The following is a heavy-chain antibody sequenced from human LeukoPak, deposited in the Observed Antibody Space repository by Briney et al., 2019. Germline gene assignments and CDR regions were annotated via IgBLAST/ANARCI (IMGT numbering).Heavy chain of an antibody. Sequence: SETLSLTCTVSGGSISSYYWSWIRQPPGKGLEWIGCIYYSGSTNYNPSLKSRVTISVDTSKNQFSLKLSSVTAADTAVYYCARAPWYDSSPDYWGQGTLVTVSS. V-gene: IGHV4-59*01. CDR3: ARAPWYDSSPDY. J-gene: IGHJ4*02. CDR1: GGSISSYY. CDR2: IYYSGST. D-gene: IGHD3-22*01.